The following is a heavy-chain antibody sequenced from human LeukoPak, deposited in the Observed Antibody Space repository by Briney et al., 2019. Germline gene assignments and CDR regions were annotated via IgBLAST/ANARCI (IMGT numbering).Heavy chain of an antibody. CDR3: ARGGYCGGDCLLGDDAFDI. V-gene: IGHV1-2*06. CDR2: INPNSGGT. D-gene: IGHD2-21*01. Sequence: ASVKVSCKASGYTFTGYYMHWVQQAPGQGLEWMGRINPNSGGTNYAQKFQGRVTMTRDTSISTAYMELSRLRSDDTAVYYCARGGYCGGDCLLGDDAFDIWGQGTMVTVSS. CDR1: GYTFTGYY. J-gene: IGHJ3*02.